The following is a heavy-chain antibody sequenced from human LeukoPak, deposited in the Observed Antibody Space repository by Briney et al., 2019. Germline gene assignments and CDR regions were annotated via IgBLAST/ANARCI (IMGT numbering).Heavy chain of an antibody. Sequence: GRSLRLSCEASGFKFFTFAMHWVRRAPGKGLEWVAIISYDGSNKYYGDSVKGRFTISRGNSKNTVYLQMNSLRPDDTAVYYCAKDGGPIIRFLISGPDYWGQGTRVTVSS. CDR1: GFKFFTFA. J-gene: IGHJ4*02. CDR3: AKDGGPIIRFLISGPDY. D-gene: IGHD5-12*01. V-gene: IGHV3-30-3*02. CDR2: ISYDGSNK.